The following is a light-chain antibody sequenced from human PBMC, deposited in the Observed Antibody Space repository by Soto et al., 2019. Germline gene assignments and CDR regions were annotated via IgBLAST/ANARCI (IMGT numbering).Light chain of an antibody. CDR1: QSVSNNY. CDR3: QQYGSSPPIT. Sequence: IYWTRTPGTLSCSAGEIASRCCRASQSVSNNYLAWYQQTPGQAPRLLIYGASSRATGIPDRFSGSGSGTDFTLTISRLEAEPFAGYYGQQYGSSPPITIGRGTRLEI. V-gene: IGKV3-20*01. J-gene: IGKJ5*01. CDR2: GAS.